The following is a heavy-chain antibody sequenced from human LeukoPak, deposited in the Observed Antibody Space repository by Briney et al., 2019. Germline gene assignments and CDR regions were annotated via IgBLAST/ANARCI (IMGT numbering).Heavy chain of an antibody. Sequence: GGALRLSCAPSGFTFSDSYMSWIRQAPGKGPEWLSYISHSSSHTNYADSVKGRFTISRDNAKNSLYLQMNSLRAEDTAVYYCARGGGYYFDFWGQGTLVTVSS. D-gene: IGHD3-16*01. CDR3: ARGGGYYFDF. CDR2: ISHSSSHT. V-gene: IGHV3-11*06. CDR1: GFTFSDSY. J-gene: IGHJ4*02.